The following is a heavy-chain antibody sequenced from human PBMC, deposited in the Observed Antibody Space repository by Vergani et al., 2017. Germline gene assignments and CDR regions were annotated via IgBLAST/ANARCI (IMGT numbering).Heavy chain of an antibody. V-gene: IGHV3-23*01. J-gene: IGHJ5*02. CDR3: AKAVLLRRGFDP. CDR2: ISGSGGST. CDR1: GFTFSSYA. D-gene: IGHD3-10*01. Sequence: EVQLLESGGGLVQPGGSLRLSCAASGFTFSSYAMSWVRQAPGKGLEWVSAISGSGGSTYYADSVKGRFTIASDNAKNTLYMQMNSLRSEDTAVYYCAKAVLLRRGFDPWGQGTLVTVSS.